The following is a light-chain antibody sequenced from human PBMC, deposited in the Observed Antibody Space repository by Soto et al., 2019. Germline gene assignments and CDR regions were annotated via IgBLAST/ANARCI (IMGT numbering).Light chain of an antibody. CDR2: GAS. CDR3: QQYGTSPPT. J-gene: IGKJ1*01. Sequence: EIVLTQSPGTLSLSPGERATLSCKASQSVSSNFLAWYQRKPGQAPRLLIYGASYRDTDIPYRFSGSGSGTDFTLTITRLETEDFAVYYCQQYGTSPPTFGQGTEVEI. V-gene: IGKV3-20*01. CDR1: QSVSSNF.